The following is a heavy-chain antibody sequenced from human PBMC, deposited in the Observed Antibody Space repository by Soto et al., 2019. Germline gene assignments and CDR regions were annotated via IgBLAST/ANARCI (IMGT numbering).Heavy chain of an antibody. Sequence: QVQLVESGGGVVQPGRSLRLSCAASGFTFSSYAMHWVRQAPGKGLEWVAVISYDGSNKYYADSVKGRFTISRDNSKNTLYLQMKSVRAEDTAVYCCSRGRWGDIAMEVWGQGNTVTVSS. D-gene: IGHD3-16*02. V-gene: IGHV3-30-3*01. CDR2: ISYDGSNK. J-gene: IGHJ6*02. CDR1: GFTFSSYA. CDR3: SRGRWGDIAMEV.